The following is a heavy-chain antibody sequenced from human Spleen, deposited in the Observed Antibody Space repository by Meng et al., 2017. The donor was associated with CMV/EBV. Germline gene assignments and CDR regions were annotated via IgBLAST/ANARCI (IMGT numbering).Heavy chain of an antibody. Sequence: NSAAWNWIRQSPSRGLEWLGRTYYRSQWYNDYAVSVKSRITVNPDTSKNQFSLQLNSVTPEDTAVYYCARGWELLPDYYYYYGMDVWGQGTTVTVSS. CDR1: NSAA. V-gene: IGHV6-1*01. CDR2: TYYRSQWYN. CDR3: ARGWELLPDYYYYYGMDV. J-gene: IGHJ6*02. D-gene: IGHD1-26*01.